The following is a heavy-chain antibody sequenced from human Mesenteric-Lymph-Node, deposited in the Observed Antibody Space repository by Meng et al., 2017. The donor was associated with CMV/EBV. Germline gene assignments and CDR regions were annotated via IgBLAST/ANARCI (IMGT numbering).Heavy chain of an antibody. CDR1: GGSFSGYY. D-gene: IGHD3-22*01. CDR2: INNSGST. V-gene: IGHV4-34*01. CDR3: ARGQDYYDSTGPPDY. Sequence: SETLSLTCAVYGGSFSGYYWSWIRQPPGKGLEWIGEINNSGSTNYNPSLNSRVTISVDTSKNQFSLKLSSVTAADTAVYYCARGQDYYDSTGPPDYWGQGTLVTVSS. J-gene: IGHJ4*02.